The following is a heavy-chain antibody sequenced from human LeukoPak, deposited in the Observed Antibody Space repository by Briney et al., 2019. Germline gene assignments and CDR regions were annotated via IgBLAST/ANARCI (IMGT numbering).Heavy chain of an antibody. CDR1: GGSFSGYY. CDR3: ASAPVIIAAAAARRHAFDI. D-gene: IGHD6-13*01. V-gene: IGHV4-34*01. Sequence: SETLSLTCAVYGGSFSGYYWSWLRQPPGKGLEWVGEINHSGSTNYNPSLKSRVTISVDTSKNQFSLKLSSVTAADTAVYYCASAPVIIAAAAARRHAFDIWGQGTMVTVSS. CDR2: INHSGST. J-gene: IGHJ3*02.